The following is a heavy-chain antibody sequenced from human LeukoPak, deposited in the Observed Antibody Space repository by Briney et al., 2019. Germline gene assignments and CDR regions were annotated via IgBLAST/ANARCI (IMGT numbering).Heavy chain of an antibody. CDR3: ARGWHYGP. CDR2: INHSGST. J-gene: IGHJ5*02. CDR1: GFTVSSNY. D-gene: IGHD1-7*01. V-gene: IGHV4-34*01. Sequence: GSLRLSCAASGFTVSSNYMSWIRQPPGKGLEWIGEINHSGSTNYNPSLKSRVTISVDTSKNQFSLKLSSVTAADTAMYYCARGWHYGPWGQGTLVTVSS.